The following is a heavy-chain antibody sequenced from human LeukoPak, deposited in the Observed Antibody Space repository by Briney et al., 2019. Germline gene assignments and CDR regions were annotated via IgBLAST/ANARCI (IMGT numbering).Heavy chain of an antibody. CDR1: GGSISSSSYY. Sequence: SETLSLTCTVSGGSISSSSYYWGWIRQPPGKGLEWIGSIYYSGSTYYNPSLKSRVTISVDTSKNQFSLKLSSVAAADTAVYYCARELKDGYNLIYFDYWGQGTLVTVSS. D-gene: IGHD5-24*01. V-gene: IGHV4-39*02. CDR2: IYYSGST. J-gene: IGHJ4*02. CDR3: ARELKDGYNLIYFDY.